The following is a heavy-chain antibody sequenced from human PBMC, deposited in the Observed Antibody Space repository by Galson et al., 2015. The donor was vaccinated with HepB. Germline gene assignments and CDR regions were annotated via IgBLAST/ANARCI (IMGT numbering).Heavy chain of an antibody. CDR2: IIPIFGTA. CDR1: GGTFSSYA. CDR3: ARVKPRGAAAAPIFDYYYYYMDV. D-gene: IGHD6-13*01. J-gene: IGHJ6*03. V-gene: IGHV1-69*13. Sequence: SVKVSCKASGGTFSSYAISWVRQAPGQGLEWMGGIIPIFGTANYAQKFQGRVTITADESTSTAYMELSSLRSEDTAVYYCARVKPRGAAAAPIFDYYYYYMDVWGKGTTVTVSS.